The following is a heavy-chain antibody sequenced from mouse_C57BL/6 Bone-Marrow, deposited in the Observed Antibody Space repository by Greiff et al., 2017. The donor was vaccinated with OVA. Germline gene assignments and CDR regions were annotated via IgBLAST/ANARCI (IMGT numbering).Heavy chain of an antibody. CDR1: GYTFTSFW. Sequence: QVQLQQPGAELVKPGASVKMSCKASGYTFTSFWITWVKQRPGQGLEWIGDIYPGSGSTNYNEKFKSKATLTVDTSSSTAYMQLSSLTSEDSAVYYCATYSSWYFDVWGTGTTVTVSS. CDR3: ATYSSWYFDV. J-gene: IGHJ1*03. V-gene: IGHV1-55*01. CDR2: IYPGSGST.